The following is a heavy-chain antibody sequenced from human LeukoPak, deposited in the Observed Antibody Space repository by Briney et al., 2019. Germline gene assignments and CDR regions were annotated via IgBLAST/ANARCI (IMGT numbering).Heavy chain of an antibody. D-gene: IGHD3-10*01. Sequence: SETLSLTCAVYGGSFSGYYWTWIRQPPGKGLEWIGETSHDGYATYNPSLKSRVTISVDTSKNQFSLKLSSVTAADTAVYYCARSLRGTMVRAGYWGQGTLVTVSS. V-gene: IGHV4-34*01. CDR3: ARSLRGTMVRAGY. CDR2: TSHDGYA. J-gene: IGHJ4*02. CDR1: GGSFSGYY.